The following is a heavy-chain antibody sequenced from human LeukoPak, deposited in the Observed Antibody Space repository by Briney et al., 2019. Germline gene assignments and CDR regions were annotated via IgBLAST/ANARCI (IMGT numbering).Heavy chain of an antibody. J-gene: IGHJ4*02. CDR1: GYTFTSYA. V-gene: IGHV1-3*01. Sequence: GASVKVSCKASGYTFTSYAMHWVRQAPGQRLEWMGWINAGNGNTKYSQKFQGRATITRDTSASTAYMELSSLRSEDTAVYYCARTLYPRGYSGYDLRYYFDYWGQGTLVTVSS. CDR3: ARTLYPRGYSGYDLRYYFDY. CDR2: INAGNGNT. D-gene: IGHD5-12*01.